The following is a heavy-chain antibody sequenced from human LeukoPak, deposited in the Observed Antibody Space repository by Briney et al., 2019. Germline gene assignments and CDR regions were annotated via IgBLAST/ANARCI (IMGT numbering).Heavy chain of an antibody. CDR1: GFTFSSYS. CDR3: ASGRYYDFWSDY. CDR2: ISAGSSTI. D-gene: IGHD3-3*01. J-gene: IGHJ4*02. Sequence: PGGSLRLSCAASGFTFSSYSMNWVRQAPGKGLEWVSYISAGSSTIYYADSVKGRFTISRDNAKNSLYLQMNSLRAEDTAVYYCASGRYYDFWSDYWGQGTLVTVSS. V-gene: IGHV3-48*01.